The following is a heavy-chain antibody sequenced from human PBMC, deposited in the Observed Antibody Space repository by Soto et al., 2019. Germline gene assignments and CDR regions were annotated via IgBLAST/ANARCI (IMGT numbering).Heavy chain of an antibody. CDR2: IDPRDSQT. V-gene: IGHV5-10-1*01. Sequence: GESLKISCKPSGYSFTDYSITWVRQMSGKGLEWMGRIDPRDSQTDYSPSFQGHVTVSADKSSGTAFLQWHGLKASDTAIYYCARTGSGSWLDPWGQGTLVTVSS. D-gene: IGHD3-10*01. CDR3: ARTGSGSWLDP. J-gene: IGHJ5*02. CDR1: GYSFTDYS.